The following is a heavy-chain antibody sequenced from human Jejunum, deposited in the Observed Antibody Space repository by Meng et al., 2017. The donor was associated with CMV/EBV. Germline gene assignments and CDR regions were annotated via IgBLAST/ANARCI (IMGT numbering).Heavy chain of an antibody. Sequence: GFPFSTYGINWIRQSPGAGLEWVSYISPSGSYKYYADSVEGRFTISRDNAKNSVHLDMNSLRAEDTAVYYCARLEPLAAGGFFDYWGQGTPVTVSS. J-gene: IGHJ4*02. CDR1: GFPFSTYG. D-gene: IGHD6-13*01. V-gene: IGHV3-21*06. CDR3: ARLEPLAAGGFFDY. CDR2: ISPSGSYK.